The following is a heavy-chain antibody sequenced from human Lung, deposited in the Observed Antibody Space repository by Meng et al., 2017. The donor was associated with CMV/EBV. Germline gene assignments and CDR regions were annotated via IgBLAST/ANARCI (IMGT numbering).Heavy chain of an antibody. CDR1: GGSISSGDYY. CDR2: IYYTGST. CDR3: ARALDTAMVTFDY. V-gene: IGHV4-30-4*01. J-gene: IGHJ4*02. D-gene: IGHD5-18*01. Sequence: AERQGSGPGPVKPSQTPSLTCTVSGGSISSGDYYWSWIRQPPGKGLEWIGYIYYTGSTYYTPSLKSRVIISVDTSKNQFSLKLNSVTAADTAVYYCARALDTAMVTFDYWGQGTLVTVFS.